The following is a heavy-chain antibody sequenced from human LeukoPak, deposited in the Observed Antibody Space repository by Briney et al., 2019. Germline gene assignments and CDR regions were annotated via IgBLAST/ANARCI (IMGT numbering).Heavy chain of an antibody. CDR2: IYYSGST. V-gene: IGHV4-61*01. D-gene: IGHD5-12*01. J-gene: IGHJ6*04. Sequence: SETLSLTCTVSGGSVISGSHYWTWIRQSPGRGLEWIGYIYYSGSTNYNPSLKSRVTISVDTSKNQFSLKLSSVTAADTAVYYCARDYLILATNYYFYYGVDVWGKGTTVIVSS. CDR3: ARDYLILATNYYFYYGVDV. CDR1: GGSVISGSHY.